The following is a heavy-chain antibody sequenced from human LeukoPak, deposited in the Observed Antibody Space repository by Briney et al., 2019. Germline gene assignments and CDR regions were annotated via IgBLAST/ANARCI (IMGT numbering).Heavy chain of an antibody. Sequence: SETLSLTCSVSGASINNYYWTWIRQPPGKGLEWIGYVYHTGASGYHPSLKSRVAMSLDTPKNQLSLNLRSVTAADTAVYFCTRVVNGGHFDYWGQGTLVTVSS. CDR2: VYHTGAS. CDR3: TRVVNGGHFDY. CDR1: GASINNYY. J-gene: IGHJ4*02. V-gene: IGHV4-59*01. D-gene: IGHD2-8*01.